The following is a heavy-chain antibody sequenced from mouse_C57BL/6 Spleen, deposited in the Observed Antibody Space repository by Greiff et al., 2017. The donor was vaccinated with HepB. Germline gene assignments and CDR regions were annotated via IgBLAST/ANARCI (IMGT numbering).Heavy chain of an antibody. V-gene: IGHV1-19*01. CDR2: INPYNGGT. D-gene: IGHD2-5*01. J-gene: IGHJ4*01. CDR3: ARTLYSNYAMDY. CDR1: GYTFTDYY. Sequence: EVKLQESGPVLVKPGASVKMSCKASGYTFTDYYMNWVKQSHGKSLEWIGVINPYNGGTSYNQKFKGKATLTVDKSSSTAYMELNSLTSEDSAVYYCARTLYSNYAMDYWGQGTSVTVSS.